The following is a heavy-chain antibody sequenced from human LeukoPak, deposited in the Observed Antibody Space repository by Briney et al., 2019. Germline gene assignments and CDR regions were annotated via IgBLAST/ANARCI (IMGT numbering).Heavy chain of an antibody. Sequence: PGGSLRLSCATSGFSFSDFGMHWVRQAPGKGLEWVTYIRYDGSVKYYADSVKGRFTISRDNSKNTLYLQMNSLRAEDTAVYYCAKATYYYDSSGYYYPKDSYYYMDVWGKGTTVTVSS. CDR3: AKATYYYDSSGYYYPKDSYYYMDV. CDR1: GFSFSDFG. D-gene: IGHD3-22*01. CDR2: IRYDGSVK. V-gene: IGHV3-30*02. J-gene: IGHJ6*03.